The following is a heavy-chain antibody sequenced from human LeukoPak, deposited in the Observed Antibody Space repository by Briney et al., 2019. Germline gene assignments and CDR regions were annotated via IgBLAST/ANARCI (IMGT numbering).Heavy chain of an antibody. CDR1: GGSISSYY. Sequence: SETLSLTCTVSGGSISSYYWSWIRQPPGKGLEWIGYIYYSGSTNYNPSLKSRVTISVDTSKNQFSLKLSSVTAADTAVYYCARGAVADGWFDPWGQGTLVTVSS. V-gene: IGHV4-59*01. D-gene: IGHD6-19*01. CDR2: IYYSGST. J-gene: IGHJ5*02. CDR3: ARGAVADGWFDP.